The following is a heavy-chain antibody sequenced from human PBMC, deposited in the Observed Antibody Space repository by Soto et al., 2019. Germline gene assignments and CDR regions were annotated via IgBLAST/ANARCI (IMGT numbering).Heavy chain of an antibody. V-gene: IGHV4-59*01. CDR3: ASGVVPRMDV. Sequence: QVQLQESGPGLVKPSETLSLTCTVSGGSISSYYWNWIRQPPGKRLEWIGCFYYSGRTNYNPSLKGRASRSVATSKNQFSLKVSAVTAADTAVYVCASGVVPRMDVWGQGTTVIVSS. CDR2: FYYSGRT. J-gene: IGHJ6*02. D-gene: IGHD3-10*01. CDR1: GGSISSYY.